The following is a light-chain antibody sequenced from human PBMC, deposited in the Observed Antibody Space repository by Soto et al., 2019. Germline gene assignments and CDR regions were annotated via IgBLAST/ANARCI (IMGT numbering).Light chain of an antibody. CDR1: QNVANY. CDR2: ESS. V-gene: IGKV3-11*01. CDR3: QQYGNSPLT. Sequence: EIVLTQSPATLSLSPGERATLSCRASQNVANYLDWYQQKPGQAPRLLIYESSNRATGIAARFSGSGSGTDFTLTISSLEPEDFAVFYCQQYGNSPLTFGGGTEVEI. J-gene: IGKJ4*01.